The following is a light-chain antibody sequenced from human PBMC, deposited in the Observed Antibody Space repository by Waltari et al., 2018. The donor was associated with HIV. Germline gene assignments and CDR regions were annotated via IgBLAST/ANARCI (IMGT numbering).Light chain of an antibody. Sequence: EIVMPQSPATLSVSPGERVTLSCRASQSVSNKVAWYQKKPGQAPRLLIYGAYNRVTDIPGRFSGRGSGTEFTLTISSLRSEDFAVYYCQQYDSRPPRTFGQGTKVEIK. CDR1: QSVSNK. J-gene: IGKJ1*01. CDR2: GAY. V-gene: IGKV3-15*01. CDR3: QQYDSRPPRT.